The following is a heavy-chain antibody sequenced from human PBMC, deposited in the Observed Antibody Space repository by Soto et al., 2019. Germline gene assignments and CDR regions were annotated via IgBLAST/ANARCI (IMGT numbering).Heavy chain of an antibody. Sequence: SETLSLTCAVSGGSISSSNWWSWVRQPPGKGLEWIGEIYHSGSTNYNPSLKSRVTISVDKSKNQFSLKLSSVTAADTAVYYCARDQELKIAAADTDAFDIWGQGTMVTVSS. CDR1: GGSISSSNW. D-gene: IGHD6-13*01. CDR2: IYHSGST. V-gene: IGHV4-4*02. J-gene: IGHJ3*02. CDR3: ARDQELKIAAADTDAFDI.